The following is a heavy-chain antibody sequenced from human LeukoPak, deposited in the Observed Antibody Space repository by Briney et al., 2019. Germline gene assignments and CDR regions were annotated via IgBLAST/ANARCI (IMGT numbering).Heavy chain of an antibody. CDR1: GYTFTGYN. CDR3: ARDGSDNSSFPFDY. V-gene: IGHV1-2*02. D-gene: IGHD3-22*01. Sequence: ASVTVSCKASGYTFTGYNMHWVRQAPGQGLEWMGWINPNSGGTNYAQKFQGRVTMTRDTSISTACMELSSLRSDDTALYYCARDGSDNSSFPFDYWGQGTLVTVSS. J-gene: IGHJ4*02. CDR2: INPNSGGT.